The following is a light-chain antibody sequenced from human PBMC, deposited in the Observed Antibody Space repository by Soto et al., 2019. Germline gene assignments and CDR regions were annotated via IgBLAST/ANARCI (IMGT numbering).Light chain of an antibody. CDR2: KAS. V-gene: IGKV1-5*03. CDR1: QTISSW. J-gene: IGKJ1*01. CDR3: QHYNSYSEA. Sequence: DIQLNHSHSTLSGSVGDRVTSTCRASQTISSWLAWYQQKPGKAPKLLIYKASTLKSGVPSRFSGSGSGTEFTLTISSLQPDDFATYYCQHYNSYSEAFGQGTKVDIK.